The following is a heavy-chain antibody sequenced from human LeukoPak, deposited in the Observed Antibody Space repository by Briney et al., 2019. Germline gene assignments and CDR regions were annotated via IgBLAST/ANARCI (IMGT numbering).Heavy chain of an antibody. CDR2: MYSGGST. V-gene: IGHV3-66*01. Sequence: GGSLRLSCAASGFTVSTNYMSWVRQALGKGLEWVSLMYSGGSTHYADSVKGRFTISRDNSKNTLYLQMNSLRVDDTAVYYCARDSGAPAGRGFWGQGTLVTISS. CDR1: GFTVSTNY. CDR3: ARDSGAPAGRGF. J-gene: IGHJ4*02. D-gene: IGHD6-13*01.